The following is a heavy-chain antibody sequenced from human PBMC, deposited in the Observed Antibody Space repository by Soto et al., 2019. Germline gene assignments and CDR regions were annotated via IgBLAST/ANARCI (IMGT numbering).Heavy chain of an antibody. CDR1: GFTCSTYG. Sequence: GGSLRLSCSASGFTCSTYGMHWVRQAPGKGLEWVAVIWANGVNKYYADSVRGRFTISRDNSKNSVDLQMNSLRAEDTAPYYFVRERGRIDYFEIWGQGTMVT. CDR3: VRERGRIDYFEI. V-gene: IGHV3-33*01. D-gene: IGHD3-16*01. CDR2: IWANGVNK. J-gene: IGHJ3*02.